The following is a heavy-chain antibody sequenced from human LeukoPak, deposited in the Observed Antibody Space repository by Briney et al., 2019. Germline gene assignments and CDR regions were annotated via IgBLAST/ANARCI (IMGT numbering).Heavy chain of an antibody. D-gene: IGHD3-10*01. Sequence: PGGSLRLPCAASGFTFSSYAMSWVRQAPGKGLEWVSAISGSGGSTYYADSVKGRFTISRDNSKNTLYLQMNSLRAEDTAVYYCAKLELLWFGELSDWGQGTLVTVSS. CDR3: AKLELLWFGELSD. J-gene: IGHJ4*02. CDR2: ISGSGGST. V-gene: IGHV3-23*01. CDR1: GFTFSSYA.